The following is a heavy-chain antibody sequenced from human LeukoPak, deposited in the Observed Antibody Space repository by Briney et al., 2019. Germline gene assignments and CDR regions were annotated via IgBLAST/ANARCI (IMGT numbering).Heavy chain of an antibody. CDR2: MQSSGIS. J-gene: IGHJ4*02. D-gene: IGHD5-18*01. CDR3: ARDKRHSYGRYFDP. V-gene: IGHV4-59*01. Sequence: SETLSLTCSVSGGSISTYHWNWIRKPPGKGLEWIGYMQSSGISKYNPSLKSRVNIFVDTSKKQFVLNLRSVTAADTAVYYCARDKRHSYGRYFDPWGQGMLVTVSS. CDR1: GGSISTYH.